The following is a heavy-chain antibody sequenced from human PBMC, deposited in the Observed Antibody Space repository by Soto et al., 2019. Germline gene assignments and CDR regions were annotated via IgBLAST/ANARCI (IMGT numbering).Heavy chain of an antibody. Sequence: QVQLVESGGGVVQPGRSLRLSCAASGFTFSRYGMHWVRQAPGKGLEWVAVISYDGSNKYYADSVKGRFTISRDNSKNTLSLQMNSLRAEDTAVYYCAKPVTTVPYDYWGQGTLVTVSS. V-gene: IGHV3-30*18. CDR1: GFTFSRYG. J-gene: IGHJ4*02. CDR3: AKPVTTVPYDY. D-gene: IGHD4-17*01. CDR2: ISYDGSNK.